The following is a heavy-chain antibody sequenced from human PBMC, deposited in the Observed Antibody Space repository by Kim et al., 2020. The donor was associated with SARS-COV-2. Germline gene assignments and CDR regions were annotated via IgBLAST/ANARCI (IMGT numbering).Heavy chain of an antibody. Sequence: GGSLRLSCAASGFIFSTFEMNWVRQAPGKGLEWVSSIKSDSSHIFYAGSVKGRFTISRDNAKDSLFLHMNSLRDEDTAVYFCARDSYNRDTRDHDGFDV. J-gene: IGHJ3*01. V-gene: IGHV3-21*01. D-gene: IGHD1-20*01. CDR1: GFIFSTFE. CDR2: IKSDSSHI. CDR3: ARDSYNRDTRDHDGFDV.